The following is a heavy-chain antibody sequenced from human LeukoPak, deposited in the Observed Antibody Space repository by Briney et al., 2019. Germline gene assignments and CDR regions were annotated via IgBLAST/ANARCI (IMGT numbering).Heavy chain of an antibody. V-gene: IGHV4-34*01. CDR3: ARERY. J-gene: IGHJ4*02. Sequence: PPETLSLTCAVYGGSFSGYYWSWIRQPPGKGLEWIGEINHSGSTNYNPSLKSRVTISVDTSKNQFSLKLSSVTAADTAVYYCARERYWGQGTLVTVSS. CDR2: INHSGST. CDR1: GGSFSGYY.